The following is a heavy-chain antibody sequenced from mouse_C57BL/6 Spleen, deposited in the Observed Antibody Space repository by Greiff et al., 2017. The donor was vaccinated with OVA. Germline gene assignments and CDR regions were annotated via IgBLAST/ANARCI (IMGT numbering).Heavy chain of an antibody. CDR1: GYTFTSYW. Sequence: QVQLKQPGAELVRPGSSVKLSCKASGYTFTSYWMDWVKQRPGQGLEWIGNIYPSDSETHYNQKFKDKATLTVDKSSSTAYMQLSSLTSEDSAVYYCARQDYYGSSLFAYWGQGTLVTVSA. CDR2: IYPSDSET. J-gene: IGHJ3*01. CDR3: ARQDYYGSSLFAY. V-gene: IGHV1-61*01. D-gene: IGHD1-1*01.